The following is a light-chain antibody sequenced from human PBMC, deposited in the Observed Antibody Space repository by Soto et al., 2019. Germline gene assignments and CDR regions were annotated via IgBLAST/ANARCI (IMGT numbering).Light chain of an antibody. CDR3: QQYNNWPPIT. J-gene: IGKJ5*01. CDR2: GAS. V-gene: IGKV3-15*01. Sequence: EIVMTQSPATLSVSPGERATLSCRASQSVSSNLAWYQQKLGQAPRLLIYGASTRATGVAARFRGSGSGTEFTLTISSLQSEDFAVYYCQQYNNWPPITFGQGTRLEIK. CDR1: QSVSSN.